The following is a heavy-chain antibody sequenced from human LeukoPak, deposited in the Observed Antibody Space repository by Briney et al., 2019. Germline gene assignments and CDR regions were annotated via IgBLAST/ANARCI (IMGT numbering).Heavy chain of an antibody. D-gene: IGHD6-13*01. V-gene: IGHV4-4*07. CDR3: ARGIDRSRGRCFDP. CDR2: VSTNGNT. J-gene: IGHJ5*02. CDR1: GASISNYY. Sequence: PSETLSLTCTVSGASISNYYWSWIRQPAGKGLEWIGRVSTNGNTNYNPSLKSRVSMSVDTSKNQFSLILSSVTAADTAVYYCARGIDRSRGRCFDPWGRGTWVTVSS.